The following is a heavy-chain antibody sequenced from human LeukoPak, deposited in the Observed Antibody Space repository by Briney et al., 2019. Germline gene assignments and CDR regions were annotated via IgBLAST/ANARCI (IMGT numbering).Heavy chain of an antibody. CDR3: ASRNCSGTSCYIDY. CDR2: IYYSGST. CDR1: GGSISSYY. J-gene: IGHJ4*02. Sequence: PSETLSLTCTVSGGSISSYYWSWIRQPSGMGLEWIGYIYYSGSTNYNPSLKSRVTISLDTSKNQFSLKLSSVTAADTAVYYCASRNCSGTSCYIDYWGQGTLVTVSS. D-gene: IGHD2-2*02. V-gene: IGHV4-59*01.